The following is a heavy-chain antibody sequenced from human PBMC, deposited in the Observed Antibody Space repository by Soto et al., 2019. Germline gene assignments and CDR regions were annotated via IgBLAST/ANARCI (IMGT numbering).Heavy chain of an antibody. CDR1: VGSFSGYY. Sequence: SETLSLTCAVYVGSFSGYYWTWIRQPPGKGLEWIGEINHSGGTNYSPSLKSRVSISLDRSNNQCSLKLKSVTAADTAVYFCAGMPYTSGLRFDPWGPGTLVTVSS. CDR3: AGMPYTSGLRFDP. D-gene: IGHD6-19*01. V-gene: IGHV4-34*01. J-gene: IGHJ5*02. CDR2: INHSGGT.